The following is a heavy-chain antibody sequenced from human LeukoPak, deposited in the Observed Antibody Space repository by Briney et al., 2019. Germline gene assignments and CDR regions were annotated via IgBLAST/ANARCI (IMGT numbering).Heavy chain of an antibody. Sequence: GGSLRLSCAASGFTFSDYHMTWIRQAPGKGLEWVSYISASGSTIYYTDSVKGRFTISRDNAKNSLYLQMNRLRAEDTAVYYCARDLSGGTGWYFAYWGQGTLVTVSS. CDR2: ISASGSTI. CDR1: GFTFSDYH. CDR3: ARDLSGGTGWYFAY. J-gene: IGHJ4*02. D-gene: IGHD6-19*01. V-gene: IGHV3-11*01.